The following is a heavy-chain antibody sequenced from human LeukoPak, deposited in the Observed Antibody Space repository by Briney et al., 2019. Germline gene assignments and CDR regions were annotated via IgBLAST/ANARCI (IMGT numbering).Heavy chain of an antibody. CDR3: AREGRGSSADAFDI. Sequence: GGSLRLSCAASGFTFSSYEMHWVRQATGKGLEWVSAVGVVGDTFYTASVKGRFTISRENAESSLFLQMNRLRAGDTAVYYCAREGRGSSADAFDIWGQGTMVTVSS. V-gene: IGHV3-13*01. D-gene: IGHD3-16*01. J-gene: IGHJ3*02. CDR1: GFTFSSYE. CDR2: VGVVGDT.